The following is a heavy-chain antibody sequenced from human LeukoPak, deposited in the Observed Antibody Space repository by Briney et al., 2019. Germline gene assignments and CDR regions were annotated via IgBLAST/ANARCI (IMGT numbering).Heavy chain of an antibody. V-gene: IGHV3-48*03. CDR1: GFTFSYYE. Sequence: GGSLRLSCAASGFTFSYYEMNWVRQAPGKGLEWISYISPGGDTIYYADSVKGRFTISRDNAKNSLYLQMNSLRAEDTAVYHCARAPLVLQYRWWFDPWGQGTLVIVSS. CDR3: ARAPLVLQYRWWFDP. CDR2: ISPGGDTI. J-gene: IGHJ5*02. D-gene: IGHD5-24*01.